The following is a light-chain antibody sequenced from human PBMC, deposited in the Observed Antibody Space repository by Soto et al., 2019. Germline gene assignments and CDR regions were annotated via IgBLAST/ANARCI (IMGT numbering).Light chain of an antibody. CDR3: QPYGNFPST. J-gene: IGKJ4*01. CDR1: QGTSNW. Sequence: DVQMTQSPSSLSASLGDRVTITCRASQGTSNWLAWYQQKPEKAPKSLIYSTATLLSGVASRFSGRGYGTDFIRTISSLQPEDVATYYCQPYGNFPSTFDGGTKVQI. V-gene: IGKV1D-16*01. CDR2: STA.